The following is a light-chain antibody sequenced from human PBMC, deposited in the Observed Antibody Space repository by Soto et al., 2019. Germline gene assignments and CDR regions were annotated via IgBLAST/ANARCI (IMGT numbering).Light chain of an antibody. CDR2: AND. J-gene: IGLJ1*01. Sequence: QSVLTQPPSGSWAPGQRVTISCTGSSSNIGAGYHVHWYQQLPGTAPKLLIYANDNRPSGVPDRFSGSTSGTSASLAITGLQAEDEADYYCQSYDSSLVGSVFGTGTKVTVL. CDR3: QSYDSSLVGSV. CDR1: SSNIGAGYH. V-gene: IGLV1-40*01.